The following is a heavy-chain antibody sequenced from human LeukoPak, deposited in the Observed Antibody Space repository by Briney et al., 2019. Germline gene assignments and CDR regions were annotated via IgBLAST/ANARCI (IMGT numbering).Heavy chain of an antibody. CDR3: ASRPSTRYCSGGSCRNYYYGMDV. V-gene: IGHV1-18*01. D-gene: IGHD2-15*01. J-gene: IGHJ6*02. CDR2: ISAYNGNT. Sequence: GASVKVSCKASGYTFTSYGISWVRQAPGQGLEWMGWISAYNGNTNYAQKLQGRVTMTTDTSTSTAYMELRSLRSDDTAVYYCASRPSTRYCSGGSCRNYYYGMDVWGQGTLVTVSS. CDR1: GYTFTSYG.